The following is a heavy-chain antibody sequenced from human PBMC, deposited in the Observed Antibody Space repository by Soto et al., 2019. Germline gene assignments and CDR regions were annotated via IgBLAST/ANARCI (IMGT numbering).Heavy chain of an antibody. V-gene: IGHV3-33*01. CDR1: GFTFSNYG. D-gene: IGHD6-19*01. J-gene: IGHJ6*02. Sequence: QVQLVESGGGVVQPGRSLRLSCASSGFTFSNYGMHWVRQAPGKGLEWVAVIWFHGSNQYYADSVKGRFTISRDNSNNTLYLQMNSLRAEDTAVYYCARDLFGSSGWFPHYGMDVWGQGTTVTVSS. CDR2: IWFHGSNQ. CDR3: ARDLFGSSGWFPHYGMDV.